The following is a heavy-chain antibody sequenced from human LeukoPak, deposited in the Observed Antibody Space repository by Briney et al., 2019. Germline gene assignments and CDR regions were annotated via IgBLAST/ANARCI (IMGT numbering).Heavy chain of an antibody. D-gene: IGHD6-13*01. V-gene: IGHV3-11*01. CDR1: GFTFSDYY. CDR3: AKGSMYQVSKYSSSWYYFDY. J-gene: IGHJ4*02. Sequence: GGSLRLSCAASGFTFSDYYMSWIRQAPGKGLEWVSYISSSGRTIYYADSVKGRFTISRDNAKNTLYLQMNSLRAEDTAVYYCAKGSMYQVSKYSSSWYYFDYWGQGTLVTVSS. CDR2: ISSSGRTI.